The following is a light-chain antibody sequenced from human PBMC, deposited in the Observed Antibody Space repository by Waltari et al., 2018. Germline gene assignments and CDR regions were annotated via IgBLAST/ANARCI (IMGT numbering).Light chain of an antibody. CDR3: SSYISSSTLEL. J-gene: IGLJ2*01. Sequence: QSALTQPASVSGSPGQSITISCTGTSSDVGTYNYVSWYQQHPGKAPKLMIFDVRIRPSGFANRFSVSKSGNTASLTISGLQAEDEADYYCSSYISSSTLELFGGGTSLTVL. V-gene: IGLV2-14*03. CDR2: DVR. CDR1: SSDVGTYNY.